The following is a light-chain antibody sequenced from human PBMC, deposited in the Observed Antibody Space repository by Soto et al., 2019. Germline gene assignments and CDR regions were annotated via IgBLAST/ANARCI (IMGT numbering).Light chain of an antibody. CDR3: CSYTSTSTLVV. Sequence: QSALTQPRSVSGSPGQSVTISCTGTTSDVRDYNYVSWYQQHAGKAPKLMIYDVTNRPSGVPDRFSGSKSGNTASLTISGLQAEDEADYYCCSYTSTSTLVVFGTGTKLTVL. J-gene: IGLJ1*01. CDR2: DVT. CDR1: TSDVRDYNY. V-gene: IGLV2-11*01.